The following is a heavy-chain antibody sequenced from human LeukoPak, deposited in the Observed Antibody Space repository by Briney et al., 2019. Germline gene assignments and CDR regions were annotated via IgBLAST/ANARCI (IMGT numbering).Heavy chain of an antibody. V-gene: IGHV4-59*01. J-gene: IGHJ4*02. Sequence: SETLSLTCTVSGGSISRYYWSWIRQPPGKGLEWIGYIYYSGSTNYNPSLKSRVTISVDTSKNQFSLKLSSVTAADTAVYYCAREDSSGYFPFDYWGQGTLVTVSS. D-gene: IGHD3-22*01. CDR3: AREDSSGYFPFDY. CDR2: IYYSGST. CDR1: GGSISRYY.